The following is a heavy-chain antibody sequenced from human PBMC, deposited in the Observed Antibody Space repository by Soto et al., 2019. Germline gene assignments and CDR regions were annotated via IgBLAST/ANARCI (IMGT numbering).Heavy chain of an antibody. CDR1: GGSISSGGYS. V-gene: IGHV4-30-2*01. Sequence: SETLSLTCAVSGGSISSGGYSWGWIRQPPGKGLEWIGYIYHSGSTYYNPSLKSRVTISVDRSKNQFSLKLSSVTAADTAVYYCASNYDSSGYGNYYGMDVWGQGTTVTVSS. D-gene: IGHD3-22*01. CDR2: IYHSGST. J-gene: IGHJ6*02. CDR3: ASNYDSSGYGNYYGMDV.